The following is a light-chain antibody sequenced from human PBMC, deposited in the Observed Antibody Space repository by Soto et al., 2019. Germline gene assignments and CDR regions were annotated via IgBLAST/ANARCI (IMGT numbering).Light chain of an antibody. CDR1: QSIGNY. Sequence: DIQMMQSPSSLSASVGDRVTITCRSSQSIGNYLNWFQQKPGRAPKLLIYAASYLDAGVPSRFSGAGSGTDFTLSINSLQPEDFATYYCQQSYSDLWTFGQGTKVDIK. J-gene: IGKJ1*01. V-gene: IGKV1-39*01. CDR2: AAS. CDR3: QQSYSDLWT.